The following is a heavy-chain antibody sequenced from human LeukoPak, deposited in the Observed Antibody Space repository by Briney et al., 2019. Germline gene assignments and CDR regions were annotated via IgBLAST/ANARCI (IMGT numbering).Heavy chain of an antibody. J-gene: IGHJ4*02. V-gene: IGHV4-39*07. D-gene: IGHD6-13*01. CDR2: IYYSGST. CDR1: TFSRYW. Sequence: TFSRYWMSWVRQAPGKGLEWIGSIYYSGSTYYNPSLKSRVTISVDTSKNQFSLKLSSVTAADTAVYYCARDADVGIAAAGTIDYWGQGTLVAVSS. CDR3: ARDADVGIAAAGTIDY.